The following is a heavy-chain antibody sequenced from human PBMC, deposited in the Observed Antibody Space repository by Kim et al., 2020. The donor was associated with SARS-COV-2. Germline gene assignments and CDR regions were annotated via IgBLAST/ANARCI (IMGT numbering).Heavy chain of an antibody. CDR3: TTERGSPYDFWSGYFRVSNWFDP. V-gene: IGHV3-15*01. J-gene: IGHJ5*02. CDR2: IKSKTDGGTT. D-gene: IGHD3-3*01. CDR1: GFTFSNAW. Sequence: GGSLRLSCAASGFTFSNAWMSWVRQAPGKGLEWVGRIKSKTDGGTTDYAAPVKGRFTISRDDSKNTLYLQMNSLKTEDTAVYYCTTERGSPYDFWSGYFRVSNWFDPWGQGTLVTVSS.